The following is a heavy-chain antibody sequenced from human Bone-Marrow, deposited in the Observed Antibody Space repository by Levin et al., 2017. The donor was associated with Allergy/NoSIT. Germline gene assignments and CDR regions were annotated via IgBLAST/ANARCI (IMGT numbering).Heavy chain of an antibody. J-gene: IGHJ5*02. CDR2: ISYSGNT. Sequence: SQTLSLTCNVSGRSISTGDYYWSWIRQPPGKGLEWIGYISYSGNTYFNPSLRSRLTISVDTSRNQFSLNLSSVTAADTAVYYCARVQYSGSHYDWCDPWGQGTLVTVSS. CDR1: GRSISTGDYY. V-gene: IGHV4-30-4*01. D-gene: IGHD1-26*01. CDR3: ARVQYSGSHYDWCDP.